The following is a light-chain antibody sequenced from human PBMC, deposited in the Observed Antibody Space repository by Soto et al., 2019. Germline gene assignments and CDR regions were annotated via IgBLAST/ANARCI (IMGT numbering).Light chain of an antibody. V-gene: IGKV3-20*01. CDR1: QTVSSSY. J-gene: IGKJ5*01. CDR3: QQYGTSPPIT. Sequence: EIVLTQSPGTLSLSPGERATLSCRASQTVSSSYLAWYQQKPGQAPRLLIYGASNRATGFPDRFSGGGSGTDFTLTISRLEPEDFAVYYCQQYGTSPPITFGQGTRLEIK. CDR2: GAS.